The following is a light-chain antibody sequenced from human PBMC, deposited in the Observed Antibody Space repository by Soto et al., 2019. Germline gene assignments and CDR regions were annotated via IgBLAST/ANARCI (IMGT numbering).Light chain of an antibody. J-gene: IGKJ1*01. CDR3: QYYTIFSHT. CDR1: QSINAW. CDR2: DAS. Sequence: DIQMTQSPSTLSASIGDRVTITCRASQSINAWLAWYQQKPGKAPTLLIYDASTLESGVPSRFSGSGSGTEFTLTISSLQPEDFATYYCQYYTIFSHTFGQGTKVDIK. V-gene: IGKV1-5*01.